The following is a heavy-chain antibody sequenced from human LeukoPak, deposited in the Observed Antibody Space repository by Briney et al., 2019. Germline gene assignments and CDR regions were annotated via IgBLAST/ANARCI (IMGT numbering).Heavy chain of an antibody. CDR1: GYTFTGYY. D-gene: IGHD3-10*01. CDR3: RLWFGEFPTGINYYYYYMDV. V-gene: IGHV1-69*13. Sequence: SVKVSCKASGYTFTGYYMHWVRQAPGQGLEWMGGIIPIFGTANYAQKFQGRVTITADESTSTAYMELSSLRSEDTAVYYCRLWFGEFPTGINYYYYYMDVWGKGTTVTISS. CDR2: IIPIFGTA. J-gene: IGHJ6*03.